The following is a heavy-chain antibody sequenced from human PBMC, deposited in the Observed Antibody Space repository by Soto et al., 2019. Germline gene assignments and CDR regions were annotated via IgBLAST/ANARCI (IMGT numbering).Heavy chain of an antibody. CDR2: INPNSGGT. CDR1: GYTFTGYY. CDR3: AREVIAAAGADDACDI. D-gene: IGHD6-13*01. Sequence: ASVKVSCKASGYTFTGYYMHWVRQAPGQGLEWMGWINPNSGGTNYAQKFQGWVTMTRDTSISTAYMELSRLRSDDTAVYYCAREVIAAAGADDACDIWGQGTMVTVSS. J-gene: IGHJ3*02. V-gene: IGHV1-2*04.